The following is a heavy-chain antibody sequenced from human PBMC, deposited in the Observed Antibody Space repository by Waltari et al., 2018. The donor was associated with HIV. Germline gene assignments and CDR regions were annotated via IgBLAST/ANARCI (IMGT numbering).Heavy chain of an antibody. CDR3: ARGPNSSGYLDWYFDL. CDR1: GGSISSSSYY. V-gene: IGHV4-39*07. J-gene: IGHJ2*01. Sequence: QLQLQESGPGLVKPSETLSLTCTVSGGSISSSSYYWGWIRQPPGKGLEWIGSIYYSGSTYSNPSLERRVTISVDTSKNQFSLKLSSVTAADTAVYYCARGPNSSGYLDWYFDLWGRGTLVTVSS. CDR2: IYYSGST. D-gene: IGHD3-22*01.